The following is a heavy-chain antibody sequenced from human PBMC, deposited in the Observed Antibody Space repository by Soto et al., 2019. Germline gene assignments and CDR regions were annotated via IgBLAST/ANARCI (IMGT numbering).Heavy chain of an antibody. V-gene: IGHV1-69*12. CDR3: AKPQSIQDYYYGMDV. D-gene: IGHD6-6*01. CDR1: GGTFSSYA. CDR2: IIAVFGTA. J-gene: IGHJ6*02. Sequence: QVQLVQSGAEVKKPGSSVKVSCKASGGTFSSYAISWVRQAPGQGLEWMGGIIAVFGTADYAQKCQGRVTITADESTSTAYMELSSLRSEDTAVYYCAKPQSIQDYYYGMDVWGQGTTVTVSS.